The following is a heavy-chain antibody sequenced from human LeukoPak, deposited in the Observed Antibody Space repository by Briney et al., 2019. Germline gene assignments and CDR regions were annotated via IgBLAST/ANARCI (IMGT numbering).Heavy chain of an antibody. D-gene: IGHD3-10*01. Sequence: GGSLRLSCAASGFTFSSYWMHWVRHAPGKGVGWVSRINSDGSSTSYADSVKGRFTISRDNAKNTLFLQMNSLRAEDTAVYYCARLPRAHWGQGTLVTVSS. CDR3: ARLPRAH. CDR2: INSDGSST. V-gene: IGHV3-74*01. CDR1: GFTFSSYW. J-gene: IGHJ4*02.